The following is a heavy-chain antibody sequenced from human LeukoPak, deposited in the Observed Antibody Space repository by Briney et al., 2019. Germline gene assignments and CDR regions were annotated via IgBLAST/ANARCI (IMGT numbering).Heavy chain of an antibody. CDR3: AREDDDLYYFDY. CDR2: IKQDGSEK. V-gene: IGHV3-7*01. Sequence: GGSLRLSCAASGFTFSSYWMSWVRQAPGKGVEGVADIKQDGSEKYYVDSVKGRFTISRHNAKNSLYLQMNSLRAEDTAVYYCAREDDDLYYFDYWGQGTLVTVSS. D-gene: IGHD1-1*01. J-gene: IGHJ4*02. CDR1: GFTFSSYW.